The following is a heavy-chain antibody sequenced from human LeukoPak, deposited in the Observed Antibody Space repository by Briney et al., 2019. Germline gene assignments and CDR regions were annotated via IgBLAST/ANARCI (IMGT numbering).Heavy chain of an antibody. D-gene: IGHD6-6*01. J-gene: IGHJ6*02. Sequence: GGSLRLSCAASGFTFSDYYTSWIRQAPGKGLEWVSYISSSGSTIYYADSVKGRFTISRDNAKNSLYLQMNSLRAEDTAVYYCARDLSIAARPDYYGMDVWGQGTTVTVSS. CDR2: ISSSGSTI. V-gene: IGHV3-11*01. CDR1: GFTFSDYY. CDR3: ARDLSIAARPDYYGMDV.